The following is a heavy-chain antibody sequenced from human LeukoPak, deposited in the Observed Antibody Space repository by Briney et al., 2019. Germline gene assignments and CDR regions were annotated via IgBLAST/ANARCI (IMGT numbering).Heavy chain of an antibody. D-gene: IGHD6-6*01. V-gene: IGHV3-11*04. J-gene: IGHJ4*02. CDR3: ARMGSIAADY. Sequence: KSGGSLRLSCAASGLTFARLWMSWIRQAPGKGLEWVSYISSSGSTIYYADSVKGRFTISRDNAKNSLYLQMNSLRAEDTAVYYCARMGSIAADYWGQGTLVTVSS. CDR2: ISSSGSTI. CDR1: GLTFARLW.